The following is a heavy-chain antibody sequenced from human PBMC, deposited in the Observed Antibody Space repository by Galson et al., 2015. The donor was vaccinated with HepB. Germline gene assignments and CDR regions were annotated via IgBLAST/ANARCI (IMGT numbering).Heavy chain of an antibody. J-gene: IGHJ4*02. Sequence: LRLSCAASGFTFSSYEMNWVRQAPGKGLEWVSYISSSGSTIYYADSVKGRFTISRDNAKNSVYLQMNTLRAEDTAVYYCARTYCSGGSCYSADFDYWGQGTLVTVSS. V-gene: IGHV3-48*03. CDR3: ARTYCSGGSCYSADFDY. D-gene: IGHD2-15*01. CDR2: ISSSGSTI. CDR1: GFTFSSYE.